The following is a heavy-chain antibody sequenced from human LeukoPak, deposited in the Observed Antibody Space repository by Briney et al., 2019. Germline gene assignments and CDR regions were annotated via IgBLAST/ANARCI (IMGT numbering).Heavy chain of an antibody. V-gene: IGHV3-21*01. D-gene: IGHD7-27*01. CDR1: GFTFSSYS. CDR3: ARDALTGDPSPDAFDI. J-gene: IGHJ3*02. CDR2: ISSGSTYI. Sequence: PGGSLRLSCAASGFTFSSYSMNWVRQAPGKGLEWVSSISSGSTYIYYADSVKGRFTITRDNAKNSLYLQMNSLRAEDTAVYYCARDALTGDPSPDAFDIWGQGTMVTVS.